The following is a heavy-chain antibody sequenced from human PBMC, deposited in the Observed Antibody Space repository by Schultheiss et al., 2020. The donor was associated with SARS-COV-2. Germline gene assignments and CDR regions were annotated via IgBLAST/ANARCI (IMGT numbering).Heavy chain of an antibody. Sequence: GGSLRLSCAASGFTFSSYAMHWVRQAPGKGLEWVSSISSSSSYIYYADSVKGRFTISRDNAKNSLYLQMNSLRAEDTAVYYCAREKAMTTVTTGAFDIWGQGTMVTVAS. V-gene: IGHV3-21*01. J-gene: IGHJ3*02. CDR1: GFTFSSYA. D-gene: IGHD4-11*01. CDR2: ISSSSSYI. CDR3: AREKAMTTVTTGAFDI.